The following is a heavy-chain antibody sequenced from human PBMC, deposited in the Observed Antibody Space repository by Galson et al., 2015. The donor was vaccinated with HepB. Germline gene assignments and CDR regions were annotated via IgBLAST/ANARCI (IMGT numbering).Heavy chain of an antibody. CDR2: IGTAGDT. V-gene: IGHV3-13*01. J-gene: IGHJ4*02. CDR3: ARAIQVGAPSQGFDY. Sequence: SLRLSCAASGYTFSSYDMHWVRQPTGKGLEWVSAIGTAGDTYYPGSVKGGFTISRENAKNSLYLQMNSMRAGDTAVYYCARAIQVGAPSQGFDYWGQGTLVTVSS. D-gene: IGHD1-26*01. CDR1: GYTFSSYD.